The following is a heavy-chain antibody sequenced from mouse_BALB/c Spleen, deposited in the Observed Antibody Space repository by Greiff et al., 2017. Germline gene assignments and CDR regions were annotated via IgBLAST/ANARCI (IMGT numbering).Heavy chain of an antibody. CDR3: ARGGVTGPFDY. J-gene: IGHJ2*01. CDR2: ISDGGSYT. CDR1: GFTFSDYY. Sequence: LVESGGGLVKPGGSLKLSCAASGFTFSDYYMYWVRQTPEKRLEWVATISDGGSYTYYPDSVKGRFTISRDNAKNNLYLQMSSLKSEDTAMYYCARGGVTGPFDYWGQGTTLTVSS. V-gene: IGHV5-4*02. D-gene: IGHD2-1*01.